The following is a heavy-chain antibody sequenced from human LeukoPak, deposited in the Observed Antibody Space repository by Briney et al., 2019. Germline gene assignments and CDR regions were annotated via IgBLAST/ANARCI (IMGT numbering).Heavy chain of an antibody. V-gene: IGHV3-23*01. D-gene: IGHD6-13*01. J-gene: IGHJ4*02. Sequence: PGGSLRLSCAASGFTFRSYAMSWVRQAPGQGLEWVSSISGGGGGTYYANSVKGRFTISRDNSMSTLYLQMNGLRAEDTAVYYCAKISTPIPAAGAMDNWGQGTLVTVSS. CDR1: GFTFRSYA. CDR2: ISGGGGGT. CDR3: AKISTPIPAAGAMDN.